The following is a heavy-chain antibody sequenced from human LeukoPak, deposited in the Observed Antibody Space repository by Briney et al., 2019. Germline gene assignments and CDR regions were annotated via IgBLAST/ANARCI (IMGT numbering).Heavy chain of an antibody. CDR3: AVRGVVGATSQDY. D-gene: IGHD1-26*01. Sequence: GGSLRLSCSASGFTFSIYGMHWVRQAPGKGLEWVAFIRYDGSNKYYADSVRGRFTISRDNSKNTLYLEMNSLRAEDTAVYYCAVRGVVGATSQDYWGQGTLVTVSS. CDR2: IRYDGSNK. J-gene: IGHJ4*02. V-gene: IGHV3-30*02. CDR1: GFTFSIYG.